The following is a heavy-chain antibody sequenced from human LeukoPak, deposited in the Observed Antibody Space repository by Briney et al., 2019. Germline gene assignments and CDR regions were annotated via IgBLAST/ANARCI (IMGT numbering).Heavy chain of an antibody. CDR2: IIPILGIA. CDR1: GGTFSSYA. D-gene: IGHD5-24*01. J-gene: IGHJ4*02. Sequence: SVKVSCKASGGTFSSYAISWVRQAPGQGLEWMGRIIPILGIANYAQKFQGRVTITADKSTSTAYMELSSLRSEDTAVYYCARVFGGEMATNFFDYWGQGTLVTVSS. V-gene: IGHV1-69*04. CDR3: ARVFGGEMATNFFDY.